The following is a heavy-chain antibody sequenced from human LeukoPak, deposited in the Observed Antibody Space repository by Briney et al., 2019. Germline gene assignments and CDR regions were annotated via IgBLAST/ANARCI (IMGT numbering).Heavy chain of an antibody. D-gene: IGHD2-21*02. CDR2: IYYSGST. V-gene: IGHV4-61*08. J-gene: IGHJ3*02. CDR1: GGSIISGDYY. Sequence: PSETLSLTCIVSGGSIISGDYYWSWIRQPPGKGLEWIGYIYYSGSTNYNPSLKSRVTISVDTSKNQFSLKLSSVTAADTAVYYCARESDWDAFDIWGQGTMVTVSS. CDR3: ARESDWDAFDI.